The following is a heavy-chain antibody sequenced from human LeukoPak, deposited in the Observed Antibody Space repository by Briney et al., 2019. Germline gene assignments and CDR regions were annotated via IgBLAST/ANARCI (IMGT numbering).Heavy chain of an antibody. J-gene: IGHJ4*02. D-gene: IGHD2-21*02. CDR2: VSYDGRNK. V-gene: IGHV3-30*18. Sequence: GGSLRLSCAASGFVFSSFGIHWVRQAPGKGLEWVAVVSYDGRNKFYGDFVKGRFTISRDNSKNTVFLQMSSLTTADTALYYCAKEVTTISTFDSWGQGTLVTVSS. CDR3: AKEVTTISTFDS. CDR1: GFVFSSFG.